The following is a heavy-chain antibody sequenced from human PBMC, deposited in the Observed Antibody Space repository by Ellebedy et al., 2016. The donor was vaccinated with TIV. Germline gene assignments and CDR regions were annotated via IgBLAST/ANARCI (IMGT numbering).Heavy chain of an antibody. CDR2: IYSGGST. J-gene: IGHJ4*02. CDR1: GFTVSSNY. CDR3: ARGSYYVFDY. V-gene: IGHV3-53*01. D-gene: IGHD1-26*01. Sequence: GESLKISCAASGFTVSSNYMSWVRQAPGKGLEWVSVIYSGGSTYYADSVKGRFTISRDNSKNTLYLQMNSLRAEDTAVYYCARGSYYVFDYWGQGTLVTVSS.